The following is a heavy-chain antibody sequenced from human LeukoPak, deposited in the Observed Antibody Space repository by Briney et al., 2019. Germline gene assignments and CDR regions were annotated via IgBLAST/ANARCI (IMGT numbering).Heavy chain of an antibody. CDR2: ISGSGGST. J-gene: IGHJ4*02. CDR1: GFTFSSYA. V-gene: IGHV3-23*01. CDR3: TKAPGYSSYYFDY. D-gene: IGHD5-18*01. Sequence: PGGSLRLSCAASGFTFSSYAMSWVRQAPGKGLEWVSAISGSGGSTYYADSVKGRFTISRDNSKNTLYLQMNSLRAEDTAVYYCTKAPGYSSYYFDYWGQGTLVTVSS.